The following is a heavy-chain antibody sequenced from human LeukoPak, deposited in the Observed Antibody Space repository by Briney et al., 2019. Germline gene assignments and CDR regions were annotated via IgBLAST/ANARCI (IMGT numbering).Heavy chain of an antibody. Sequence: GGSLRLSCAASGFTFSSYWMHWVRQAPGKGLVWVARINSEGSGTTYADSVKGRFTISRDNAKNTLYLQMNSLRDEDTAVYYCAKGGTTVVDYWGQGTLVTVSS. CDR2: INSEGSGT. D-gene: IGHD4-23*01. J-gene: IGHJ4*02. V-gene: IGHV3-74*01. CDR1: GFTFSSYW. CDR3: AKGGTTVVDY.